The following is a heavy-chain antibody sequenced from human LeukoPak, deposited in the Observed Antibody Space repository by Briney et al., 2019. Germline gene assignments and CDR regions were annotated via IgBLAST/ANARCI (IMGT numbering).Heavy chain of an antibody. CDR1: GSSISNYY. CDR2: IYYSGSA. Sequence: SETLSLPCTVSGSSISNYYWSWIRQPPGKGLEWIGYIYYSGSANHNPSLKSRVTISVDTSKNQFSLKLSSVTAADTAVYYCARVTATTGIRYFDYWGQGTLVTVSS. CDR3: ARVTATTGIRYFDY. J-gene: IGHJ4*02. D-gene: IGHD6-13*01. V-gene: IGHV4-59*01.